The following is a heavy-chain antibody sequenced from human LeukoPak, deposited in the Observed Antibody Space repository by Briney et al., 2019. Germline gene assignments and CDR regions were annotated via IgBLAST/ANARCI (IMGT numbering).Heavy chain of an antibody. D-gene: IGHD3-10*01. V-gene: IGHV1-69*02. CDR1: GGTFSSYT. CDR2: IIPILGIA. J-gene: IGHJ6*02. CDR3: ARRGVTMVRGVIRDYYYGMDV. Sequence: GSSVKVSCKASGGTFSSYTISWVRQAPGRGLEWMGRIIPILGIANYAQKFQGRVTITADKSTSTAYMELSSLRSEDTAVYYCARRGVTMVRGVIRDYYYGMDVWGQGTTVTVSS.